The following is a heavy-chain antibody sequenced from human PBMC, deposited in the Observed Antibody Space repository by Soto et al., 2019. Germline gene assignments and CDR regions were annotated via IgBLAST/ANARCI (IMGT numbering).Heavy chain of an antibody. CDR1: GFSLSTSGVG. Sequence: QITLKESGPTLVKPTQTLTLTCTFSGFSLSTSGVGVGWIRQPPGKALEWLALIYWDDDKRYSPSLKSRLTITKDTSKNQVVLTMTNMGPVDTATYYCARIVVVPAAGYNWFDPWGQGTLVTVSS. J-gene: IGHJ5*02. CDR2: IYWDDDK. V-gene: IGHV2-5*02. D-gene: IGHD2-2*01. CDR3: ARIVVVPAAGYNWFDP.